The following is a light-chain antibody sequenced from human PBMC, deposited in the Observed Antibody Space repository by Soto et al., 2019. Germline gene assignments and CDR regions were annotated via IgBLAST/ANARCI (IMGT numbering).Light chain of an antibody. Sequence: QSALTQPRSVSGSPGQSVTISCTGTSSDVGAYNYVSWYQQFPGRAPKLMLYGVTQRPSGVPDRFSGSKSGNTASLTISGLQAEDEADYYCCSYAGLFGGGTKVTVL. CDR1: SSDVGAYNY. CDR3: CSYAGL. V-gene: IGLV2-11*01. J-gene: IGLJ2*01. CDR2: GVT.